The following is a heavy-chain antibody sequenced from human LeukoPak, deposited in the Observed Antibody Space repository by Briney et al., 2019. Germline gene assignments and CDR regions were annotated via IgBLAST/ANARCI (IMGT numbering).Heavy chain of an antibody. CDR3: ASLRRYYDSNLIDY. D-gene: IGHD3-22*01. Sequence: SETLSLTCAVYGGSFSGYYWSWIRQPPGKGLEWIGEINHSGSTNYNPSLKSRVTISVDTSKNQFSLKLSSVTAADTAVYYCASLRRYYDSNLIDYWGQGTLVTVSS. V-gene: IGHV4-34*01. CDR1: GGSFSGYY. CDR2: INHSGST. J-gene: IGHJ4*02.